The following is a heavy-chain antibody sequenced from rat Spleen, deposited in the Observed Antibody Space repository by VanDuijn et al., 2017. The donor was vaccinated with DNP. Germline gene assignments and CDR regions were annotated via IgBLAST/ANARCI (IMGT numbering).Heavy chain of an antibody. V-gene: IGHV5S13*01. CDR1: GFTFSKEA. D-gene: IGHD4-1*01. CDR2: ISVGGGNT. Sequence: EVHLVESGGGLVQPGRSLKLSCAASGFTFSKEAMAWVRQAPTKGLEWVASISVGGGNTYYRYSVKGRFTISRDNAENAQYLQMDSLRSEDTATYYCARRGDGYKYFDKWGQGVMVTVSS. J-gene: IGHJ2*01. CDR3: ARRGDGYKYFDK.